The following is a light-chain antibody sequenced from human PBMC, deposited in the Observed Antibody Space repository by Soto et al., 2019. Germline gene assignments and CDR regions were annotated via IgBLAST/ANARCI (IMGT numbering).Light chain of an antibody. CDR2: DGS. Sequence: EVVLTQSPGTLSLSPGERATLSCRASQSVSGYLAWYQQKPGQAPRLLIYDGSHRAAGIPSRFSGSGSGTDFTLTISGLEPEDFAVYYCQQRSNWLISFGPGTKVDI. CDR3: QQRSNWLIS. CDR1: QSVSGY. V-gene: IGKV3-11*01. J-gene: IGKJ3*01.